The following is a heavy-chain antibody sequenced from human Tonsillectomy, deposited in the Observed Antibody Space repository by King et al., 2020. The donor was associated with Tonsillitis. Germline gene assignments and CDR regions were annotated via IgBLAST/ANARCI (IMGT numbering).Heavy chain of an antibody. CDR2: IRSKAYVGTS. V-gene: IGHV3-49*03. CDR1: GFTFGDYA. CDR3: TRGYCSGASCYYYYYYMDV. Sequence: VQLVESGGGLVQPGRSLILSCTASGFTFGDYAMSWFRQAPGKGLEWVGFIRSKAYVGTSEYAASVKGRFTISRDDSKSIAYLQMISLKTEDTAAYYCTRGYCSGASCYYYYYYMDVWGKGTTVTVSS. D-gene: IGHD2-15*01. J-gene: IGHJ6*03.